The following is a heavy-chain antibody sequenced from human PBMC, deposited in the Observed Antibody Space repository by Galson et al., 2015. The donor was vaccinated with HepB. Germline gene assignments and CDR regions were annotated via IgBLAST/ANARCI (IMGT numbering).Heavy chain of an antibody. CDR1: GFDFNNCG. J-gene: IGHJ4*02. CDR3: AREGKDGSGTYLDY. CDR2: MWSDGSNK. V-gene: IGHV3-33*01. Sequence: LRLSCAASGFDFNNCGMPWVRPAPGKGPEWVAVMWSDGSNKLYADSVKGRFTISRDNSNNTLYLQMNSLGAEDTAVYYCAREGKDGSGTYLDYWGQGTPVTVSS. D-gene: IGHD3-10*01.